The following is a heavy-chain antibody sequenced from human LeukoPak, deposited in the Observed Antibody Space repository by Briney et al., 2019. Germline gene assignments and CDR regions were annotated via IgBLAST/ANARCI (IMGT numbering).Heavy chain of an antibody. CDR1: GYSISSGYY. J-gene: IGHJ4*02. D-gene: IGHD5-24*01. CDR2: IYTSGST. Sequence: PSETLSLTCTVSGYSISSGYYWSWIRQPAGKGLEWIGRIYTSGSTNYNPSLKSRVTMSVDTSKNQFSLKLSSVTAADTAVYYCARGGDGYNNWGGYFDYWGQGTLVTVSS. V-gene: IGHV4-4*07. CDR3: ARGGDGYNNWGGYFDY.